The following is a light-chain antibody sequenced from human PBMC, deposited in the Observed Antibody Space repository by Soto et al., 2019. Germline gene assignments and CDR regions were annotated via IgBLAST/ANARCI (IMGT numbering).Light chain of an antibody. CDR1: QSISSG. Sequence: DIQMTQSPSTLSASVGDRVTITCRASQSISSGLAWYQQKPGKAPKLLIYKASSLESGVPSRFSGSGSGTEFTLTISSLQPDDFETYYCQQYNSYWTFGQGTKVEIK. V-gene: IGKV1-5*03. J-gene: IGKJ1*01. CDR3: QQYNSYWT. CDR2: KAS.